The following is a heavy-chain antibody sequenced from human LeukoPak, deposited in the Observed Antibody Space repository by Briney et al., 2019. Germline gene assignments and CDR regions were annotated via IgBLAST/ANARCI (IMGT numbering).Heavy chain of an antibody. V-gene: IGHV1-69*13. CDR1: GGTFSSYA. D-gene: IGHD6-19*01. Sequence: SVKVSCTASGGTFSSYAISWVRQAPGQGLEWMGGIIPIFGTANYAQKFQGRVTITADESTSTAYMELSSLRSEDTAVYYCARERGSGWSDFDYWGQGTLVTVSS. CDR3: ARERGSGWSDFDY. CDR2: IIPIFGTA. J-gene: IGHJ4*02.